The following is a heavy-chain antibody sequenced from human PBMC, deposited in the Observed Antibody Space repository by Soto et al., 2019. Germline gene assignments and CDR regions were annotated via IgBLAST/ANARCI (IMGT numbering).Heavy chain of an antibody. CDR1: GGSISSGDYY. V-gene: IGHV4-30-4*01. CDR2: IYYSGST. D-gene: IGHD3-22*01. CDR3: ARAPYYYDSSGYYDYFDY. J-gene: IGHJ4*02. Sequence: TLSLTCTVSGGSISSGDYYWSWIRQPPGKGLEWIGYIYYSGSTYYNPSLKSRVTISVDTSKNQFSLKLSSVTAADTAVYYCARAPYYYDSSGYYDYFDYWGQGTLATVSS.